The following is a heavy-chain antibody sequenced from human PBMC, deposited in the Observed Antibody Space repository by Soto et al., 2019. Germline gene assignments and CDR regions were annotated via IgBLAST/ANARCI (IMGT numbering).Heavy chain of an antibody. CDR1: GFTFSSYT. CDR3: ARDPCSGGSCYSPNFDY. D-gene: IGHD2-15*01. Sequence: QVQLVESGGGVVQPGRSLRLSCAASGFTFSSYTMHWVRQAPGKGLEWVAVISYDGSNKYYADSVKGRFTISRDNSKNTLYLQMNSLRAEDTAVYYCARDPCSGGSCYSPNFDYWGQGTLVTVSS. J-gene: IGHJ4*02. CDR2: ISYDGSNK. V-gene: IGHV3-30-3*01.